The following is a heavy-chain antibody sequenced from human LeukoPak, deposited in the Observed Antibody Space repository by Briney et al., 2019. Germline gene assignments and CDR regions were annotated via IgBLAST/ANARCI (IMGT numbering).Heavy chain of an antibody. J-gene: IGHJ6*02. V-gene: IGHV4-59*01. CDR2: IYYSGST. CDR1: GXSISSYY. CDR3: ARVRPDYDILTGFGMDV. Sequence: SETLSLTCTVSGXSISSYYWSWIRQPPGKGLEWIGYIYYSGSTNYSPSLKSRVTMSVDTSKNQFSLTLSSVTAADTAVYYCARVRPDYDILTGFGMDVWGQGTTVTVSS. D-gene: IGHD3-9*01.